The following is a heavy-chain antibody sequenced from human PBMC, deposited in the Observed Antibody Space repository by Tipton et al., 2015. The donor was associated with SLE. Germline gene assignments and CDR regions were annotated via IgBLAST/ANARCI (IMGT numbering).Heavy chain of an antibody. D-gene: IGHD2-2*01. Sequence: VKPSQTLSLTCAISGDSVSRNGAAWNWIRQSPSRGLEWLGRTYYRSRWYIDYAVSVKSRITISPDTSKNQFSLHLNSVTPEETAVYYCARDWGYCGSNSCHYFDYWGQGTLVTVSS. J-gene: IGHJ4*02. CDR3: ARDWGYCGSNSCHYFDY. CDR1: GDSVSRNGAA. V-gene: IGHV6-1*01. CDR2: TYYRSRWYI.